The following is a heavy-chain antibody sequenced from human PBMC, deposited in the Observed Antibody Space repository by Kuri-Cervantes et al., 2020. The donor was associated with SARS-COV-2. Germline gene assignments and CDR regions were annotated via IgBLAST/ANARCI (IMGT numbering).Heavy chain of an antibody. Sequence: GSLRLSCAASGFTFSSYSMNWVRQPPGKGLEWIGSIYYSGSTYYNPSLKSRVTISVDTSKNQFSLKLSTVTAADTAVYYCARGGSTRSLDYWGQGTLVTVSS. CDR3: ARGGSTRSLDY. J-gene: IGHJ4*02. V-gene: IGHV4-39*07. CDR2: IYYSGST. D-gene: IGHD2-2*01. CDR1: GFTFSSYS.